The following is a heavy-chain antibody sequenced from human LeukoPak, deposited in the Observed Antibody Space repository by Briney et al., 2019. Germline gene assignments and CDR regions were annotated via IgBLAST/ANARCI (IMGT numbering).Heavy chain of an antibody. CDR3: ARDLLPYDTLNWFDP. J-gene: IGHJ5*02. Sequence: GGSLRLSCAASGFTFSSYGMHWVRQAPGKGLEWVAVIWYDGSNKYYADSVKGRFTISRVNSKNTLYLQMNSLRAEDTAVYYCARDLLPYDTLNWFDPWGQGTLVTVSS. D-gene: IGHD3-9*01. CDR1: GFTFSSYG. V-gene: IGHV3-33*01. CDR2: IWYDGSNK.